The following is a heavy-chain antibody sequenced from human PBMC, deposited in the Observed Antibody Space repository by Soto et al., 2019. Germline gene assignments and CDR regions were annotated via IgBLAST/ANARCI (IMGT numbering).Heavy chain of an antibody. J-gene: IGHJ5*02. D-gene: IGHD6-13*01. CDR2: IIPIFGTA. V-gene: IGHV1-69*13. CDR3: ARWQQLVTQWFDP. Sequence: SVKVSCKASVGTLSSYAISWVRQAPGQGLEWMGGIIPIFGTANYAQKFQGRVTITADESTSTAYMELSSLRSEDTAVYYCARWQQLVTQWFDPWGQGTLVTVSS. CDR1: VGTLSSYA.